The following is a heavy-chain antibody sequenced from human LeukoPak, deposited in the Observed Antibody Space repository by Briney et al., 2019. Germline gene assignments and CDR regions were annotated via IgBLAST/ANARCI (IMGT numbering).Heavy chain of an antibody. CDR1: GVSISSGSYY. CDR2: MHYTGST. J-gene: IGHJ4*02. CDR3: ARGDYFDS. Sequence: PSETLSLTCTVSGVSISSGSYYWAWIRQPPGESLEWIGSMHYTGSTYYNPSLKTRVTISVDTSKNQLSLKLRSVTAADTAVYYCARGDYFDSWGRGTLVTVSS. V-gene: IGHV4-39*01. D-gene: IGHD3-16*01.